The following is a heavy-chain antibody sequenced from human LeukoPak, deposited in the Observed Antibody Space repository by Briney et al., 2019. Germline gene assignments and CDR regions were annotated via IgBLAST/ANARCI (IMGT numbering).Heavy chain of an antibody. Sequence: PGGSLRLSCGTSGFTFTDFGISWVRQGPGKGLEWISSINWNGGRIVYADSVKGRFTVSRDNAKNSLYLQMNSLRAEDTAFYYCTRDYGDYPYRYFFDYWGQGNLVTVSS. J-gene: IGHJ4*02. D-gene: IGHD4-17*01. CDR3: TRDYGDYPYRYFFDY. V-gene: IGHV3-20*04. CDR2: INWNGGRI. CDR1: GFTFTDFG.